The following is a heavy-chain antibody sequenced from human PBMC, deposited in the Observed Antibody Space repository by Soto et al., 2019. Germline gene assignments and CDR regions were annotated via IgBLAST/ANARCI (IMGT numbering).Heavy chain of an antibody. V-gene: IGHV1-58*01. CDR3: AALGVNFDH. CDR1: GFTFTSSA. D-gene: IGHD2-8*01. J-gene: IGHJ4*02. Sequence: VASVKVSCKASGFTFTSSAVQWVRQARGQRLEWIGWIGVGSGNRHYAQKFQERVTITRDMSTNTAYMELSSLRSEDTAVYYCAALGVNFDHWGKGPLVTVSS. CDR2: IGVGSGNR.